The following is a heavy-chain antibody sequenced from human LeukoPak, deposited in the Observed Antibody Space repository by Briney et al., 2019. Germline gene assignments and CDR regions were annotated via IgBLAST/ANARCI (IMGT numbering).Heavy chain of an antibody. Sequence: SVKVSCKASGGTFSSYAISWVRQAPGQGLEWMGEIIPIFGTANYAQKFQGRVTITTDESTSTAYMELSSLRSEDTAVYYCAREVVVAATSPWPSHFDYWGQGTLVTVSS. V-gene: IGHV1-69*05. CDR3: AREVVVAATSPWPSHFDY. CDR1: GGTFSSYA. D-gene: IGHD2-15*01. CDR2: IIPIFGTA. J-gene: IGHJ4*02.